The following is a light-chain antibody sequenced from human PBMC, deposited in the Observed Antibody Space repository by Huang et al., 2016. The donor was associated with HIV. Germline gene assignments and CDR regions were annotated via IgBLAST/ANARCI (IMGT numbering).Light chain of an antibody. J-gene: IGKJ2*01. CDR3: LQTNSFPYT. CDR1: QGIDSW. V-gene: IGKV1D-12*01. CDR2: AAS. Sequence: DIQMTQSPSSVTASVGDRVTITCRASQGIDSWLAWYQQRPGKAPKVLIYAASSLPGGVPSRFSGSGSGTDFSLTINTLQPEDFATYYCLQTNSFPYTFGQGTNLEI.